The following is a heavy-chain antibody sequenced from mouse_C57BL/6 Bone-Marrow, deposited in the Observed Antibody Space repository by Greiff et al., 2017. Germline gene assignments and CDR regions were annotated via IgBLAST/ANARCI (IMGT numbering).Heavy chain of an antibody. CDR1: GYAFTNYL. J-gene: IGHJ2*01. V-gene: IGHV1-54*01. Sequence: QVQLQQSGAELVRPGTSVKVSCKASGYAFTNYLIEWVKQRPGQGLEWIGVINPGSGGTNYNEKFKGKATLTADKSSSTAYMKLSSLTSEDSAVYVCARSPAGFDYFDYWGQGTTLTVSS. D-gene: IGHD2-2*01. CDR2: INPGSGGT. CDR3: ARSPAGFDYFDY.